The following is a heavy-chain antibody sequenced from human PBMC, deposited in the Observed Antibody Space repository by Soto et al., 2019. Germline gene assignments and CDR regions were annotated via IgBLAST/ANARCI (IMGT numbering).Heavy chain of an antibody. D-gene: IGHD4-17*01. J-gene: IGHJ3*02. CDR2: IYSGGST. Sequence: GGSLRLSCAASGFTVSSNYMSWVRQAPGKGLEWVSVIYSGGSTYYADSVKGRFTISRHNSKNTLYLQMNSLRAEDTAVYYCARLAGDDGDYLSAFDIWGQGTMVTVSS. V-gene: IGHV3-53*04. CDR3: ARLAGDDGDYLSAFDI. CDR1: GFTVSSNY.